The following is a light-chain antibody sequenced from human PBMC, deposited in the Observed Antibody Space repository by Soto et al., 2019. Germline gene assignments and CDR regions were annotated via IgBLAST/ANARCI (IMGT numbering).Light chain of an antibody. CDR1: SSDVGGYNY. Sequence: QSVLTQPPSASGSPGQSVTISCTGTSSDVGGYNYVSWYQQHPGKAPKFMIYEVSKRPSGVPDRFSGSKSGNTASLTVSGLQAEEEADYYCSSYAGSNVGVFGGGTKLTVL. CDR3: SSYAGSNVGV. CDR2: EVS. J-gene: IGLJ2*01. V-gene: IGLV2-8*01.